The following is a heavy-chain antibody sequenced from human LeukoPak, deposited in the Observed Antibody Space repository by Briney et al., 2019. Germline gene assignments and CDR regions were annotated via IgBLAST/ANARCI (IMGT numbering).Heavy chain of an antibody. J-gene: IGHJ4*02. CDR3: AKDAGPYSYFDY. V-gene: IGHV3-23*01. CDR1: RFTFSSYA. CDR2: ISGSGGST. Sequence: GGSLRLSCAASRFTFSSYAMSRVRQAPGKGLEWVSAISGSGGSTYYADSVKGRFTISRDNSKNTLYLQMNSLRAEDTAVYYCAKDAGPYSYFDYWGQGTLVTVSS. D-gene: IGHD4-4*01.